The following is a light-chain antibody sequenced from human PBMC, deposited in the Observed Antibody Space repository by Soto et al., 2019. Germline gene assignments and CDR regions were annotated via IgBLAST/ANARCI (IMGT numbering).Light chain of an antibody. J-gene: IGLJ1*01. CDR3: SSYAGSDNYV. CDR1: NSDVGGYNY. CDR2: EVN. V-gene: IGLV2-8*01. Sequence: QSVLTQPPSASGSPGQSVAISCTGTNSDVGGYNYVSWYQHHPGKAPKLMIYEVNRRPSGVPDRFSGSKSGNTASLTVSGLQAEDEADYYCSSYAGSDNYVFGTGTKLTVL.